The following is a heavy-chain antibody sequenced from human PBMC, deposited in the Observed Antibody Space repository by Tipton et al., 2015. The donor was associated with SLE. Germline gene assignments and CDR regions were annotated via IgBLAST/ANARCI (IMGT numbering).Heavy chain of an antibody. Sequence: LRLSCTVSGGSISSHYWSWIRQPPGKGLEWIGYIYYSGSTNYNPSLKSRVTISIDTSKNQFSLKLSSVTAADTAVYYCARWTATIDAFDIWGQGTMVTVSS. CDR1: GGSISSHY. J-gene: IGHJ3*02. V-gene: IGHV4-59*11. D-gene: IGHD5-24*01. CDR3: ARWTATIDAFDI. CDR2: IYYSGST.